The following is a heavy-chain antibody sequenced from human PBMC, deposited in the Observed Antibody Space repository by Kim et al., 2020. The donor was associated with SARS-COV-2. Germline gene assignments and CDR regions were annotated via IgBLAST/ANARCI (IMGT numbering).Heavy chain of an antibody. CDR2: INPSGGST. J-gene: IGHJ6*02. D-gene: IGHD2-2*01. CDR3: SHCTSTSCLYSYGMDV. V-gene: IGHV1-46*01. CDR1: GHTFSNYY. Sequence: ASVKVSCKAPGHTFSNYYMHWVRQAPGQGLEWMGIINPSGGSTNYAQKFQGRVTMTRDPSTSTVYMELSSLRSEDTAVYYCSHCTSTSCLYSYGMDVWGQGTMVTVPS.